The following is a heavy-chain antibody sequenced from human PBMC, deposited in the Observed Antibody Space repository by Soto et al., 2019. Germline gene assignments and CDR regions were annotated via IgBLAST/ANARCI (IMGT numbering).Heavy chain of an antibody. D-gene: IGHD2-21*01. CDR1: GGSIRPINW. CDR3: ARAQNIYSLSCFDP. Sequence: SQSLSFTCFLSGGSIRPINWWNWVRQPPWKGLELFGDIYHTGTTNSKPSLESRVTLSIDNSKNQFFLTLASEPAAATAVYYSARAQNIYSLSCFDPWGQGILIT. J-gene: IGHJ5*02. CDR2: IYHTGTT. V-gene: IGHV4-4*02.